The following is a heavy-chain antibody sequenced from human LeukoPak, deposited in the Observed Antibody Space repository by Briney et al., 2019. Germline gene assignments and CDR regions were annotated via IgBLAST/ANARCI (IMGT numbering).Heavy chain of an antibody. V-gene: IGHV4-39*01. CDR2: MHYSGIT. J-gene: IGHJ4*02. CDR3: ARYPYSDSGVWQAFDY. CDR1: GGSISSGSHY. D-gene: IGHD5-12*01. Sequence: PSLTLSLTCIVSGGSISSGSHYWGWIRQPPGKGLEWIGSMHYSGITYYNPSLTGRVTISVDTSKNQFSLSLSSVTAADTAVYYCARYPYSDSGVWQAFDYWGQGTLVTVSS.